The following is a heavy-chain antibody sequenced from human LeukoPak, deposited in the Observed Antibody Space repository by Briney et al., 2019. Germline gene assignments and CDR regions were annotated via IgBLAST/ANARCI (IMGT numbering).Heavy chain of an antibody. J-gene: IGHJ4*02. V-gene: IGHV3-30*02. CDR2: IRYDGSNK. D-gene: IGHD2-15*01. CDR1: GFTFSSYG. CDR3: AKGDPVKKVVFDY. Sequence: PGGSLRLSCAASGFTFSSYGMHWVRQAPGKGLEWVAFIRYDGSNKYYADSVKGRFTISRDNSKNTLYLQMNSLRAEDTAVYYCAKGDPVKKVVFDYWGQGTLVTVSS.